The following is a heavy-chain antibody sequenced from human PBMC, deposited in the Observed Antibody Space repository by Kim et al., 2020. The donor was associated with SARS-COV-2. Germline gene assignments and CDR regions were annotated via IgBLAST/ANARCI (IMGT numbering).Heavy chain of an antibody. V-gene: IGHV3-66*01. CDR2: IYSGGST. CDR1: GFTVSSNY. J-gene: IGHJ5*02. Sequence: GGSLRLSCAASGFTVSSNYMSWVRQAPGKGLEWVSVIYSGGSTYCADSVKGRFTISRDNSKNTLYLQMNSLRAEDTAVYYCARARGGYCSGGSCYPFDPWGQGTLVTVSS. D-gene: IGHD2-15*01. CDR3: ARARGGYCSGGSCYPFDP.